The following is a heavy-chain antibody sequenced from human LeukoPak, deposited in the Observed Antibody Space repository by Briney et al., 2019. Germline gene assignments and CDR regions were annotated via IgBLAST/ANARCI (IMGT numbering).Heavy chain of an antibody. Sequence: GGSLRLSCAASGFTFSSYWMSWVRQAPGKGLEWVANIKQDGSEKYYVDSVKGRFTISRDNAKNSLYLQMNSLRAEDTAVYYCARDRPMRSGYYGVFDYWGQGTLVTVSS. CDR1: GFTFSSYW. J-gene: IGHJ4*02. CDR2: IKQDGSEK. D-gene: IGHD3-3*01. V-gene: IGHV3-7*01. CDR3: ARDRPMRSGYYGVFDY.